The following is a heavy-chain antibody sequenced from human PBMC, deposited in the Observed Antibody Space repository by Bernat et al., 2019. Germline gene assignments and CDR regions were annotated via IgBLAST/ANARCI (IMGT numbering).Heavy chain of an antibody. D-gene: IGHD6-13*01. Sequence: QLQLQESGPGLVKPSETLSLTCTVSGGSISSSSYYWGWIRQPPGKGLEWIGSIYYSGSTYYNPSLNSRVTISVDTSKNQFSLKLSSVPAADTAVYYCAGYSSSWYGDGGWYFDLWGRGTLVTVSS. CDR2: IYYSGST. CDR3: AGYSSSWYGDGGWYFDL. V-gene: IGHV4-39*01. CDR1: GGSISSSSYY. J-gene: IGHJ2*01.